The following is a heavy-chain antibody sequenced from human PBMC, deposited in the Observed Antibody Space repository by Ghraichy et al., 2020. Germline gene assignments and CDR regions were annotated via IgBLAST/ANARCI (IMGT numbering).Heavy chain of an antibody. J-gene: IGHJ6*02. Sequence: GGSLRLSCAASGFTFSSYAMSWVRQAPGKGLEWVSAISGSGGSTYYADSVKGRFTISRDNSKNTLYLQMNSLRAEDTAVYYCAKGKSHLCSSTSCYSYYYYGMDVWGQGTTVTVSS. D-gene: IGHD2-2*01. V-gene: IGHV3-23*01. CDR3: AKGKSHLCSSTSCYSYYYYGMDV. CDR2: ISGSGGST. CDR1: GFTFSSYA.